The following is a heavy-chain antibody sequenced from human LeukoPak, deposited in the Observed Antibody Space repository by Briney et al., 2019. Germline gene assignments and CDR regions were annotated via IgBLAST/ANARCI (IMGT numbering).Heavy chain of an antibody. CDR2: ISGSDGSS. CDR3: AKRVSSHYGSGSYLDY. CDR1: GFTFSSYG. V-gene: IGHV3-23*01. J-gene: IGHJ4*02. Sequence: GGSLRLSCAASGFTFSSYGMGWVRQAPGKGLEWVSGISGSDGSSYYADSVKGRFTISRDNSKNTLYVQMNSLRAEDTAVYYCAKRVSSHYGSGSYLDYWGQGTLVTVSS. D-gene: IGHD3-10*01.